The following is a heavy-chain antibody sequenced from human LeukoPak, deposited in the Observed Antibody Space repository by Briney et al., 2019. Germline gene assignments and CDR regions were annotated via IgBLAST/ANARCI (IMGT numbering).Heavy chain of an antibody. V-gene: IGHV3-33*06. CDR1: GFTFSSYG. CDR3: AKGRGYYYYNMDV. J-gene: IGHJ6*03. Sequence: CLRLSCAASGFTFSSYGMHWVRQAPGKGLEWVAVIWYDGTSKYYADSVKGRSTISRDNSKNTLYLQMNSLRAEDTAVYYCAKGRGYYYYNMDVWGKGTTVTVSS. CDR2: IWYDGTSK.